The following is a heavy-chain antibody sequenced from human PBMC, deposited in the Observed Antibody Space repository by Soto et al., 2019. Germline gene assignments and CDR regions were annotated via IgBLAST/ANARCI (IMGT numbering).Heavy chain of an antibody. V-gene: IGHV4-39*01. Sequence: SETLSLTCTVSGGSISSSSYYWGWIRQPPGKGLEWIGSIYYSGSTYYNPSLKSRVTISVDTSKNQFSLKLSSVTAADTAVYYCARGAARRLNDAFDIWGQGTMVTVSS. CDR1: GGSISSSSYY. CDR3: ARGAARRLNDAFDI. D-gene: IGHD6-6*01. J-gene: IGHJ3*02. CDR2: IYYSGST.